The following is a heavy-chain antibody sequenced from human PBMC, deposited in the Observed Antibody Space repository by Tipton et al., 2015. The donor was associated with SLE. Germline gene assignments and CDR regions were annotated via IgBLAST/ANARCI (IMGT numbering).Heavy chain of an antibody. J-gene: IGHJ4*02. CDR1: GFSISSYY. CDR3: ARGASGSGSDYDPFSLGF. V-gene: IGHV4-38-2*02. CDR2: IHYSGNS. D-gene: IGHD3-10*01. Sequence: TLSLTCTVSGFSISSYYWGWIRQPPGKGLEWLGTIHYSGNSYSNPPLKSRVTISVDTSKNQFSLKLSSVTAADTAVYYCARGASGSGSDYDPFSLGFWGQGTLVTVSS.